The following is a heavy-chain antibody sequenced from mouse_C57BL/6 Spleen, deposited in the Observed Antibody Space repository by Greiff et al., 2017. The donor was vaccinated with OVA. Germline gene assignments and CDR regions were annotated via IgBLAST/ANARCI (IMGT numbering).Heavy chain of an antibody. D-gene: IGHD2-4*01. CDR1: GYTFTDYE. J-gene: IGHJ3*01. V-gene: IGHV1-15*01. CDR3: TRWDYDYTGFAY. Sequence: QVQLQQSGAELVRPGASVTLSCKASGYTFTDYEMHWVKQTPVHGLEWIGAIDPETGGTAYNQKFKGKAILTADKSSSTAYMELRSLTSEDSAVYYCTRWDYDYTGFAYWGQGTLVTVSA. CDR2: IDPETGGT.